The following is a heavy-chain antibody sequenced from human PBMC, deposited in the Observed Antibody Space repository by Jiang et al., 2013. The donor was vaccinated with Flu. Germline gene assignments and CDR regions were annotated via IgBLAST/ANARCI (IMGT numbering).Heavy chain of an antibody. CDR3: ARVTSSSWYLFDY. V-gene: IGHV4-59*01. J-gene: IGHJ4*02. CDR2: IYYSGST. CDR1: GGSISRYY. Sequence: PGLVKPSETLSLTCTVSGGSISRYYWSWIRQPPRKGLEWIGNIYYSGSTRYNPSLKSRVAISVDTSKNQFSLKLSSVTAADTAVYYCARVTSSSWYLFDYWGQGTLVT. D-gene: IGHD6-13*01.